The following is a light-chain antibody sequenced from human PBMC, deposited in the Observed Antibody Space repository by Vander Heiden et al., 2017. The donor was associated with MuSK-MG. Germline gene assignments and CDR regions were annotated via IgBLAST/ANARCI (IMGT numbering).Light chain of an antibody. CDR3: QQDLTTPRT. CDR2: GGS. CDR1: QVIRDA. J-gene: IGKJ1*01. Sequence: IQMPQSPSSLSASVGDTVNVSCRASQVIRDALVWYQQRPGAAPKLLIYGGSKLQVGVPSRFRGSGSGADYTLTISDLQPEDFATYYCQQDLTTPRTFGQGTRVDIK. V-gene: IGKV1-NL1*01.